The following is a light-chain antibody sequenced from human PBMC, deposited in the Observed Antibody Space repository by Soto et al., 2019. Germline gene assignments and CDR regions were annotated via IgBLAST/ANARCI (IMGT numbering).Light chain of an antibody. V-gene: IGKV1-39*01. J-gene: IGKJ3*01. CDR2: DVS. CDR1: QSISSY. CDR3: QQYNSYV. Sequence: DIQMTQSPSSLSASVEDRIIITCRASQSISSYLNWYQQKPGKAPKLLIYDVSTLDSGVPSRFSGSGSGTDFTLTISSLQPEDFATYYCQQYNSYVFGPGTKVDIK.